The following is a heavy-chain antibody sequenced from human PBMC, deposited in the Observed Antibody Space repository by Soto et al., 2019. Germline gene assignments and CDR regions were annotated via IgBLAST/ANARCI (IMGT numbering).Heavy chain of an antibody. CDR2: ISGGGGST. CDR1: GFTFSSYA. Sequence: PGGSLRLSCAASGFTFSSYAMSWVRQAPGKGLEWVSFISGGGGSTYYADSVKGQFTISRDNSKNTLYLQMNSLRAEDTAIYYCAKDSTREKSMIVVVRVGSFDIWGQGTRVTVSS. CDR3: AKDSTREKSMIVVVRVGSFDI. D-gene: IGHD3-22*01. J-gene: IGHJ3*02. V-gene: IGHV3-23*01.